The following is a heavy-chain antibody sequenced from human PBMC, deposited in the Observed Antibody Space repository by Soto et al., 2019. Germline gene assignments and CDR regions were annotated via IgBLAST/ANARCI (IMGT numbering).Heavy chain of an antibody. CDR2: IWYDGSNK. J-gene: IGHJ6*03. CDR3: AREGSYGLENYYYYYMDV. V-gene: IGHV3-33*01. D-gene: IGHD3-16*01. CDR1: GFTFSSYG. Sequence: GGSLRLSCAASGFTFSSYGMHWVRQAPGKGLEWVAVIWYDGSNKYYADSVKGRFTISRDNSKNTLYLQMNSLRAEDTAVYYCAREGSYGLENYYYYYMDVWGKGTTVTVSS.